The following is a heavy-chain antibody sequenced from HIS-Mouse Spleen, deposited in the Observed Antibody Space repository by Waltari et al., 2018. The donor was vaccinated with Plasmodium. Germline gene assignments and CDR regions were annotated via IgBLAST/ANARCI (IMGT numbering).Heavy chain of an antibody. CDR2: INPNSGGT. CDR3: ARDLAAAGHFDY. D-gene: IGHD6-13*01. V-gene: IGHV1-2*02. J-gene: IGHJ4*02. CDR1: GYPFTGYY. Sequence: QVQLVQSGAEVTKPGASVKVSCTASGYPFTGYYMHWLRQAPGQGLEWMGWINPNSGGTNYAQKFQGRVTMTRDTSISTAYMELSRLRSDDTAVYYCARDLAAAGHFDYWGQGTLVTVSS.